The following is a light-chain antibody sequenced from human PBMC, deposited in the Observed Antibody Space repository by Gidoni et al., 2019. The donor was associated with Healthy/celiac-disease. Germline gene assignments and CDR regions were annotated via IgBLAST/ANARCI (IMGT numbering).Light chain of an antibody. J-gene: IGKJ1*01. Sequence: DIQMTQSPSTLSASVGDRVTITCRASQSISSWLAWYQQKPGKAPKLLIYKASSLESGVPSRFSGSGSGTEFTLTISSLQPDDFATYYCQQYNSYSWXFXQGTKVEIK. V-gene: IGKV1-5*03. CDR3: QQYNSYSWX. CDR2: KAS. CDR1: QSISSW.